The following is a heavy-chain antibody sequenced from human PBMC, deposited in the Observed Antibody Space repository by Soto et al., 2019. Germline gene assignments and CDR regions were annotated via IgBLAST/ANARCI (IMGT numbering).Heavy chain of an antibody. V-gene: IGHV4-31*02. CDR2: IYYSGST. J-gene: IGHJ4*02. CDR1: GGSISSGGYY. D-gene: IGHD4-17*01. CDR3: ARVPSVTYYFDY. Sequence: PSETLSLTXTVSGGSISSGGYYWSWIRQHPGKGLEWIGYIYYSGSTYYNPSLKSRVTISVDTSKNQFSLKLSSVTAADTAVYYCARVPSVTYYFDYWGQGTLVTVS.